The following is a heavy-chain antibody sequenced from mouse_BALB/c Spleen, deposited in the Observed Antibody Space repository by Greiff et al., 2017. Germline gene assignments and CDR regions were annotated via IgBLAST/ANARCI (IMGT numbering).Heavy chain of an antibody. CDR3: ARDGYYGIAMDY. D-gene: IGHD1-1*01. CDR2: IDTSDSYT. CDR1: GYTFTDYW. V-gene: IGHV1-69*01. J-gene: IGHJ4*01. Sequence: QVQLQQPGAELVMPGASVKMSCKASGYTFTDYWMHWVKQRPGQGLEWIGAIDTSDSYTSYNQKFKGKATLTVDESSSTAYMQLSSLTSEDSAVYYCARDGYYGIAMDYWGQGTSVTVSS.